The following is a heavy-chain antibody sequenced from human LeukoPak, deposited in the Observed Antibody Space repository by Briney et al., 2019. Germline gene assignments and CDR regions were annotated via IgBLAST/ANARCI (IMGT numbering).Heavy chain of an antibody. CDR1: GYTFTSYY. J-gene: IGHJ4*02. V-gene: IGHV1-46*01. CDR2: INPSGGST. D-gene: IGHD6-19*01. CDR3: ARSRWLVYYFDY. Sequence: ASVKVSCKASGYTFTSYYMHRVRQAPGQGLEWMGIINPSGGSTSYAQKFQGRVTMTRDTSTSTVYMELSSLRSEDTAVYYCARSRWLVYYFDYWGQGTLVTVSS.